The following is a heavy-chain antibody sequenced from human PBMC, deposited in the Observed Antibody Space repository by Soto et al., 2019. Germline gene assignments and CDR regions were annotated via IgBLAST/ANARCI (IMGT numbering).Heavy chain of an antibody. CDR1: GFTFSTYA. J-gene: IGHJ6*02. D-gene: IGHD3-3*01. V-gene: IGHV3-23*01. Sequence: GGSLRLSCVASGFTFSTYALSWVRQAPGTGLEWVSGIGGLSGGTDYADSVQGRPTISRDNSKNTLYLQMNSLRAEDTAVYYCARPGYYDLWSGYYSGMDVWGQGTTVTVSS. CDR2: IGGLSGGT. CDR3: ARPGYYDLWSGYYSGMDV.